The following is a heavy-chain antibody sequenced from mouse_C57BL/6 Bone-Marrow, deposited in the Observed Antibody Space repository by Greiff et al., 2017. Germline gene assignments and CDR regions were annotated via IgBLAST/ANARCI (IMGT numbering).Heavy chain of an antibody. D-gene: IGHD1-1*01. CDR3: ARIEAFYYGYLDY. V-gene: IGHV1-69*01. J-gene: IGHJ2*01. CDR1: GYTFTSYW. CDR2: IDPSDSYT. Sequence: QVQLQQPGAELVMPGASVKLSCKASGYTFTSYWMHWVKQRPGQGLEWIGEIDPSDSYTNYNQKFKGKSTLTVDKSSSTAYMQLSSLTSEDSAVYYCARIEAFYYGYLDYWGQGTTLTVSS.